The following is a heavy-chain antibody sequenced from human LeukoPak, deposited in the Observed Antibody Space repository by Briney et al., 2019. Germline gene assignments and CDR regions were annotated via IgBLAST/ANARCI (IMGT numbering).Heavy chain of an antibody. V-gene: IGHV4-59*12. CDR1: GGSISSYY. D-gene: IGHD6-13*01. CDR3: ARVRGGLSSWYIYYMDV. J-gene: IGHJ6*03. CDR2: IYYSGST. Sequence: SETLSLTCTVSGGSISSYYWSWIRQPPGKGLEWIGYIYYSGSTNYNPSLKSRVTISVDTSKNQFSLKLSSVTAADTAVYYCARVRGGLSSWYIYYMDVWGKGTTVTVSS.